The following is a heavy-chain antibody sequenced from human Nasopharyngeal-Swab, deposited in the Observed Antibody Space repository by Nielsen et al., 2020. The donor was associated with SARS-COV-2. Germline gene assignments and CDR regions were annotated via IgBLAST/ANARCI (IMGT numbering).Heavy chain of an antibody. D-gene: IGHD3-22*01. J-gene: IGHJ4*02. CDR3: ARDPDYYDSSGIDY. CDR1: GFTFSSYA. CDR2: ISNDGINK. V-gene: IGHV3-30-3*01. Sequence: GGSLRLSCAASGFTFSSYAMHWVRQAPGKGLEWVAVISNDGINKYYADSVKGRFTISRDNSKNTLYLQMNSLRAEDTAVYYCARDPDYYDSSGIDYWGQGTLVTVSS.